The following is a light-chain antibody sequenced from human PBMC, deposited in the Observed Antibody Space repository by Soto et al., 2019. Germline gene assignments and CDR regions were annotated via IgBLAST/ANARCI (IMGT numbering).Light chain of an antibody. CDR3: QQYYSTPG. J-gene: IGKJ5*01. V-gene: IGKV1-8*01. Sequence: IPLTQSPSSLSASTGDRVALTGRASQGISSYLAWYQQKPGKAPKLLIYAASTMASGVPARFSGSGSGTDFTLTISSLQSEDFATYYCQQYYSTPGFGQGTRLEI. CDR2: AAS. CDR1: QGISSY.